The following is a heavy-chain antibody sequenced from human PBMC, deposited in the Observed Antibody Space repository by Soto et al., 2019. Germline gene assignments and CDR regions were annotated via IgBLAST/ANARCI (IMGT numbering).Heavy chain of an antibody. V-gene: IGHV3-30-3*02. CDR1: GFTFRSYA. CDR3: SRFVGYGGSEYYFDN. D-gene: IGHD5-12*01. CDR2: ISNDGNNN. Sequence: GGSLRVSCVVSGFTFRSYAMHWVRQAPGKGLEWVAVISNDGNNNYHADSVKGRFTISRDNSKNTLYLHMDSLRAEDTALYYCSRFVGYGGSEYYFDNWGQGIQVTVSS. J-gene: IGHJ4*02.